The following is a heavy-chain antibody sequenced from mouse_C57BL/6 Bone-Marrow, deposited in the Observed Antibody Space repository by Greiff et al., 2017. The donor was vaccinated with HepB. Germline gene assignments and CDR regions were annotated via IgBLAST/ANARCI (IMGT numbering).Heavy chain of an antibody. CDR2: IDPSDSYT. V-gene: IGHV1-69*01. J-gene: IGHJ3*01. D-gene: IGHD2-4*01. CDR1: GYTFTSYW. CDR3: ARSYYDYDGLFAY. Sequence: QVQLKQPGAELVMPGASVKLSCKASGYTFTSYWMHWVKQRPGQGLEWIGEIDPSDSYTNYNQKFKGKSTLTVDKSSSTAYMQLSSLTSEDSAVYYCARSYYDYDGLFAYWGQGTLVTVSA.